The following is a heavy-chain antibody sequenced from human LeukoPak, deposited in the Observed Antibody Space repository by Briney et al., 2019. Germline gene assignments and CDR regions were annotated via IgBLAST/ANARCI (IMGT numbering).Heavy chain of an antibody. Sequence: PSETLSLTCTVSGASFSSGDPYRNWIRQSPGKGLEWIGSIHPSGTLYNNPSLESRVTMSMDTSKNQFSLNLNSVTAADTAVYFCSRGLDSRKLGYWGQGTLVTVSS. CDR2: IHPSGTL. J-gene: IGHJ4*02. D-gene: IGHD3-22*01. V-gene: IGHV4-31*03. CDR3: SRGLDSRKLGY. CDR1: GASFSSGDPY.